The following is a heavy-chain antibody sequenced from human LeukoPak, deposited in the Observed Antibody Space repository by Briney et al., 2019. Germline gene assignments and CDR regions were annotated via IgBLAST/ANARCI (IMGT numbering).Heavy chain of an antibody. J-gene: IGHJ1*01. CDR1: GFTFSDSY. Sequence: GGSLRLSCAASGFTFSDSYMSWIRQSPGKGLEWVSHISGSGQIIYYADSMKGRFTISRDNAKNSLYLQMNSLRAEDTAVYYCAKTRGPLLPEHWGQGTLVTVSS. V-gene: IGHV3-11*04. CDR2: ISGSGQII. CDR3: AKTRGPLLPEH. D-gene: IGHD3-22*01.